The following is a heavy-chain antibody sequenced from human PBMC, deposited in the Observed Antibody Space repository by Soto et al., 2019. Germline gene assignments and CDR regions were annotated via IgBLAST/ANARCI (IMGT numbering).Heavy chain of an antibody. Sequence: SVKVSCKASGGTFSSYAISWVRQAPGQGLEWMGGIIPIFGTANYAQKFQGRVTITADESTSTAYMELSSLRSEDTAVYYCARSPASSTAANYYYYGMDVCGQGTTVTVSS. CDR1: GGTFSSYA. V-gene: IGHV1-69*13. J-gene: IGHJ6*02. D-gene: IGHD2-2*01. CDR2: IIPIFGTA. CDR3: ARSPASSTAANYYYYGMDV.